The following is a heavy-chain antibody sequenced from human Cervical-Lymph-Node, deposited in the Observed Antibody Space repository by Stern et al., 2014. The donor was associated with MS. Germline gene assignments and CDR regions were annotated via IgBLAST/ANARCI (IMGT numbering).Heavy chain of an antibody. J-gene: IGHJ4*02. V-gene: IGHV4-34*01. CDR2: INHSGST. D-gene: IGHD1-26*01. Sequence: QVQLQQWGAGLLKPSETLSLTCAVYGGSFSGYYWSWIRQPPGKGLEWIGEINHSGSTNYNPSLKSRVTISVDTSKNQFSLKLSSVTAADTAVYYCARGRTLVWGGSYPHSVNYFDYWGQGTLVTVSS. CDR3: ARGRTLVWGGSYPHSVNYFDY. CDR1: GGSFSGYY.